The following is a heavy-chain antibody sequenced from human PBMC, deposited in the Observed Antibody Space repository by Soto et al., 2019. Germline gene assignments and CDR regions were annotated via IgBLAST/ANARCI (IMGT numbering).Heavy chain of an antibody. V-gene: IGHV4-30-4*01. J-gene: IGHJ4*02. CDR3: ARANGYSYGYDY. CDR2: IYYSGST. D-gene: IGHD5-18*01. CDR1: GGSISSGDYY. Sequence: QVQLQESGPGLVKPSQTLSLTCTVSGGSISSGDYYWSWIRQPPGKGLEWIGYIYYSGSTYYNPSLKSRVSISVDTSNNQFSLKLSSVTPADTAVYYCARANGYSYGYDYWGQGTLVTVSS.